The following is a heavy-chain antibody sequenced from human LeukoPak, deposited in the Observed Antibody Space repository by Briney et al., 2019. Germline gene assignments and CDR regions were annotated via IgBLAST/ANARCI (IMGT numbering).Heavy chain of an antibody. CDR3: ARRYSGYDDYYYYYMDV. J-gene: IGHJ6*03. D-gene: IGHD5-12*01. Sequence: SETLSLTCTVSGGSISTSNYYWGWIRQPPGKGLEWIGNIFYSGSTYYSPSLKSRVTISLDTSRNQFSLKLNSVTAADTAVYYCARRYSGYDDYYYYYMDVWGKGTTVTISS. CDR1: GGSISTSNYY. CDR2: IFYSGST. V-gene: IGHV4-39*07.